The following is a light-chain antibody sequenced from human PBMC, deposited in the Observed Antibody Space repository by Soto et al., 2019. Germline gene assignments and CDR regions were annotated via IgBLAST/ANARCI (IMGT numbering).Light chain of an antibody. CDR3: QSYDYSLSGYV. CDR2: ANM. J-gene: IGLJ1*01. Sequence: QSVLTQPPSVSGAPGQRGPISYTGTSSTIGAGSDVHWYPKRPGTVPNILIFANMNRPSGVPDRFSAPKSGTSDSLALTGLQADDEADYYCQSYDYSLSGYVFGTGTKLTVL. V-gene: IGLV1-40*01. CDR1: SSTIGAGSD.